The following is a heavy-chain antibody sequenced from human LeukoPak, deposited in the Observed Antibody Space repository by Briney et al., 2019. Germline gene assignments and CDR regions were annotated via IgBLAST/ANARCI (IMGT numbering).Heavy chain of an antibody. CDR2: INPNSGGT. CDR1: GYTFTGYY. D-gene: IGHD4-17*01. CDR3: ARINYGDSRTNYYYYMDV. V-gene: IGHV1-2*02. J-gene: IGHJ6*03. Sequence: GASVKVSCKASGYTFTGYYMHWVRQAPGQGLEWMGWINPNSGGTNYAQKFQGRVTMTRDTSISTAYMELSRLRSDDTAVYYCARINYGDSRTNYYYYMDVWGKGTTVTVSS.